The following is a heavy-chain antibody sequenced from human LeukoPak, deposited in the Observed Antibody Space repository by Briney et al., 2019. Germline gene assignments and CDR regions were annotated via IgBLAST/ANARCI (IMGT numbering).Heavy chain of an antibody. CDR2: INWNGGST. V-gene: IGHV3-20*04. Sequence: PGGSLRLSCAASGFTFDDYGMSWVRHAPGKGLEWVSGINWNGGSTGYADSVKGRFTISRDNAKNSLYLQMNSLRAEDTALYYCARAARSGWYYYYYYMDVWGKGTTVTVSS. CDR3: ARAARSGWYYYYYYMDV. CDR1: GFTFDDYG. D-gene: IGHD6-19*01. J-gene: IGHJ6*03.